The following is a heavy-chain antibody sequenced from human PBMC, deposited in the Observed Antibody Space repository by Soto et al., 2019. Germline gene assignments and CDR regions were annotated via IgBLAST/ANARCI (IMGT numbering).Heavy chain of an antibody. D-gene: IGHD2-15*01. V-gene: IGHV2-5*02. J-gene: IGHJ5*02. CDR2: IYWDDDK. CDR3: AHSYSDSGDSCYSNSSWFDP. Sequence: HHNGGVGDGYILQPTEKALMWLALIYWDDDKRYSPSLKSRLTLTKDTSKNQVVLTMTIMDPVDTATYYCAHSYSDSGDSCYSNSSWFDPWGKGTLVTVSS. CDR1: HHNGGVG.